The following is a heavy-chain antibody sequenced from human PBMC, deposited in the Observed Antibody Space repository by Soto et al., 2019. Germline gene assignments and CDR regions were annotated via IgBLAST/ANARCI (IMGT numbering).Heavy chain of an antibody. J-gene: IGHJ4*02. CDR3: ARANSSGWYYFDY. CDR2: IYYSGST. V-gene: IGHV4-59*01. Sequence: SETLSLTCTVSGGSISSYYWSWIRQPPGKGLEWIGYIYYSGSTIYNPSLKSRVTISVDTSKNQFSLKLSSVTAADTAVYYCARANSSGWYYFDYWGQGTLVTVSS. D-gene: IGHD6-19*01. CDR1: GGSISSYY.